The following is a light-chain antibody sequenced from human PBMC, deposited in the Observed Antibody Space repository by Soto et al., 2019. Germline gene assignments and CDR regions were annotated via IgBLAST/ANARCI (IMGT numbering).Light chain of an antibody. CDR2: EVS. J-gene: IGLJ3*02. CDR1: SSDVGGYAY. CDR3: SSYTASSTPIV. V-gene: IGLV2-14*01. Sequence: QSVLTQPASVSGSPGQSITISCTGTSSDVGGYAYVSWYQQYPGKAPKLMIYEVSNRPSGVSNRFSGSKSGDTASLTISGLQAEDEADYYCSSYTASSTPIVFGGGTKLTVL.